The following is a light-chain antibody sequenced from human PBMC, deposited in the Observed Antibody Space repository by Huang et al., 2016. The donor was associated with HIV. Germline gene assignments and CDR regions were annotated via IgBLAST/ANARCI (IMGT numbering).Light chain of an antibody. J-gene: IGKJ1*01. CDR3: QQYNKWPRA. Sequence: EIVMTQSPATLSVSPGEAATLSCRASQSVGSNLAWYQQKPGHSPRLLIYGASTRATDIPARFSGSGSGTEFTLTISSLQSEEFAVYYCQQYNKWPRAFGQGTKVAVK. CDR2: GAS. CDR1: QSVGSN. V-gene: IGKV3-15*01.